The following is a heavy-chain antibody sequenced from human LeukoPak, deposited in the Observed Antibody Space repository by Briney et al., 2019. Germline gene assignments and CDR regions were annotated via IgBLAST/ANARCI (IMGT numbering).Heavy chain of an antibody. Sequence: GSSVKVSCKASGGTFSSYAISWVRQAPGQGLEWMGGIIPIFGTANYAQKFQGRVTITTDESTSTAYMELSSLRSEDTAVYYCASETLEVPAARIFDYRGQGTLVTVSS. J-gene: IGHJ4*02. CDR1: GGTFSSYA. CDR2: IIPIFGTA. CDR3: ASETLEVPAARIFDY. D-gene: IGHD2-2*01. V-gene: IGHV1-69*05.